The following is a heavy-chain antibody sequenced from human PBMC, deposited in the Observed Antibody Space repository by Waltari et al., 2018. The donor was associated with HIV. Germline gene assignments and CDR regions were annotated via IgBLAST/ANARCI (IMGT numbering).Heavy chain of an antibody. CDR2: IKQDGSEK. D-gene: IGHD3-10*01. V-gene: IGHV3-7*03. J-gene: IGHJ4*02. Sequence: EVQLVESGGGLVQPGGSLRLSCAASGFTFSSYWMSWVRQAPGKGLEWVANIKQDGSEKYYVDSVKGRFTISRDNAKNSLYLQMNSLRAEDTAVYYCARGPYGSGSYYDYWGQGTLVTVSS. CDR1: GFTFSSYW. CDR3: ARGPYGSGSYYDY.